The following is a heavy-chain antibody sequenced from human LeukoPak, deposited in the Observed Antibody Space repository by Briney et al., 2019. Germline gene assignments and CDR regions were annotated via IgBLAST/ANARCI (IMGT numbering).Heavy chain of an antibody. D-gene: IGHD2-2*01. CDR2: IGGSGDNT. J-gene: IGHJ4*02. Sequence: GGSLTLSCAASGFTFSNYAMSWVRQAPGKGLEWVSVIGGSGDNTYYADSVKGRFTISRDNSKNALYLQMNSLRTEDTAVYYCAKSRSVVPAATNYWGQGTLVIVSS. CDR3: AKSRSVVPAATNY. V-gene: IGHV3-23*01. CDR1: GFTFSNYA.